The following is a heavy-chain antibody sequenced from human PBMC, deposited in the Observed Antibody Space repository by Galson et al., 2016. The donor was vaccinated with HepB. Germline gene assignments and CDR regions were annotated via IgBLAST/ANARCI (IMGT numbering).Heavy chain of an antibody. D-gene: IGHD5-18*01. CDR1: GFSVTSAYY. Sequence: SETLSLTCPVSGFSVTSAYYWGWIRQPPGKGLEWIGAIYYNGNTYYTPSLKSRVTISIHTSNNQFSLQLSSVTAADTAVYFCARGGGYSYGYFDYWGPGTLVTVSS. V-gene: IGHV4-38-2*02. J-gene: IGHJ4*02. CDR2: IYYNGNT. CDR3: ARGGGYSYGYFDY.